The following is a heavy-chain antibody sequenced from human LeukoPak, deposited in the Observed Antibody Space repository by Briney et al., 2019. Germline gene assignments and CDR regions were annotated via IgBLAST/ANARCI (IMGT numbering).Heavy chain of an antibody. V-gene: IGHV1-2*02. Sequence: APVKVSCKASGYTFTTYYMHWVRQAPGQGLQWMGWINPSTVGTKYAENFQGRVTMTRDTSITTAYMELSRLTSDDTGVYYCARQYCGGDCYNPWGQGTLVIV. J-gene: IGHJ5*02. CDR2: INPSTVGT. D-gene: IGHD2-21*02. CDR3: ARQYCGGDCYNP. CDR1: GYTFTTYY.